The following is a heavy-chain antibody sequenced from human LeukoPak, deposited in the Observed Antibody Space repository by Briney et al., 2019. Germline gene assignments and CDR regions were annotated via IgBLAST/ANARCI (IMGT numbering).Heavy chain of an antibody. V-gene: IGHV1-69*13. J-gene: IGHJ4*02. Sequence: PSVKVSCKASGGTFSSYAISWVRQAPGQGLEWMGGIIPIFGTANYAQKFQGRVTITADGSTSTAYMELSSLRSEDTAVYYCARAGVAARLTPFDYWGQGTLVTVSS. CDR1: GGTFSSYA. D-gene: IGHD6-6*01. CDR2: IIPIFGTA. CDR3: ARAGVAARLTPFDY.